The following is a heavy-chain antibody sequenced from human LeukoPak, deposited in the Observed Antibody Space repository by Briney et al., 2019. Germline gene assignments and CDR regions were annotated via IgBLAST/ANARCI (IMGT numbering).Heavy chain of an antibody. CDR1: GGTFSSYA. V-gene: IGHV1-69*04. CDR2: IIPIFGIA. D-gene: IGHD1-1*01. Sequence: SVKVSCKASGGTFSSYAISWVRQAPGQGLEWMGRIIPIFGIANYAQKFQGRVTITADKSTSTAYMELSSLRSEDTAVYYCARLSQSGNWNYYGMDVWGQGTTVTVS. J-gene: IGHJ6*02. CDR3: ARLSQSGNWNYYGMDV.